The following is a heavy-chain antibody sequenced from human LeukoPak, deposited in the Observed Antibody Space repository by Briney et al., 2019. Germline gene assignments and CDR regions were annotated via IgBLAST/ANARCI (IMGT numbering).Heavy chain of an antibody. CDR2: ISDYNGNT. Sequence: XXKAXGYTFTSYGIXWVRQAPGQGLEWMGWISDYNGNTNYAQKLQGRVTMTTDTSTSTAYMELRSLRSDDTAVYYCARDLYRDSLPVSWFDPWGQGTLVTVSS. J-gene: IGHJ5*02. CDR1: GYTFTSYG. D-gene: IGHD4-11*01. V-gene: IGHV1-18*01. CDR3: ARDLYRDSLPVSWFDP.